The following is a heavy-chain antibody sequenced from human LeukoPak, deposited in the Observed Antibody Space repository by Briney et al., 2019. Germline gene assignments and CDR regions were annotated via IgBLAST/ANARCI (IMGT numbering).Heavy chain of an antibody. CDR2: VNSDGSST. Sequence: GSLRLSCAASGFTFSSYWMHWVRQAPGKGLVWVSRVNSDGSSTSYADSVKGRFSSSRDSAKNTLYLQMNSLRAEDTAVYYCARVRRSTGYYPHYYYYYGMDVWGQGTTVTVSS. D-gene: IGHD3-22*01. V-gene: IGHV3-74*01. J-gene: IGHJ6*02. CDR3: ARVRRSTGYYPHYYYYYGMDV. CDR1: GFTFSSYW.